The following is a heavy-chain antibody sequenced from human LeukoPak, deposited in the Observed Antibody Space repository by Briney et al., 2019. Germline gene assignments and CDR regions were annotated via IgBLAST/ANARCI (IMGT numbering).Heavy chain of an antibody. Sequence: GGSLRLSCAASGFTFSSYAMHWVRQAPGKGLEWVAVISYDGSNKYYADSVKGRFTISRDNSKNTLYLQMNSLRAEDTAVCYCARDLVDYDYVWGSYRYTGGFDYWGQGTLVTVSS. CDR2: ISYDGSNK. V-gene: IGHV3-30*04. CDR3: ARDLVDYDYVWGSYRYTGGFDY. J-gene: IGHJ4*02. D-gene: IGHD3-16*02. CDR1: GFTFSSYA.